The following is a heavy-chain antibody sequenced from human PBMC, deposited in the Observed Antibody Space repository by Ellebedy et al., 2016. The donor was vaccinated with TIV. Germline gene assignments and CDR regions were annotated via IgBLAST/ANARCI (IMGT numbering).Heavy chain of an antibody. V-gene: IGHV3-23*01. CDR1: GFTFSSYA. Sequence: GESLKISCAASGFTFSSYAMSWVRQAPGKGLAWVTAIHGDGGSKYYVDPVKGRFTISRDNSKNTLYLQMKSLRAEDTAVYYCVTRPGIAVAGGVYWGQGTLVTVSS. D-gene: IGHD6-19*01. J-gene: IGHJ4*02. CDR2: IHGDGGSK. CDR3: VTRPGIAVAGGVY.